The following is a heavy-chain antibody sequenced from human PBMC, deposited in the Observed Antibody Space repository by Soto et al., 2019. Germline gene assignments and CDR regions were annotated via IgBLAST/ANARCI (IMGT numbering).Heavy chain of an antibody. V-gene: IGHV4-59*08. J-gene: IGHJ4*02. Sequence: QVQLQESGPGLMKPSETLSLTCTVSGGSISSYYWSWIRQPPGKGLEWIGYIYYSGSTNYNPSLKSRVTISVNTSENQFSLKLSSLTAADTAVYYCARHIALSGSFPFDYWGQGTLVTVSS. CDR1: GGSISSYY. CDR2: IYYSGST. D-gene: IGHD3-3*01. CDR3: ARHIALSGSFPFDY.